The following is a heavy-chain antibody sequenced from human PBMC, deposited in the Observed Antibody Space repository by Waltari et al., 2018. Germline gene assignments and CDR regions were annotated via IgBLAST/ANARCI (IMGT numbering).Heavy chain of an antibody. CDR1: GGSISSYY. Sequence: QVQLQESGPGLVKPSETLSLTCTVSGGSISSYYWSWIRQPPGKGLEWIGYIYYSGSTNYNPSLKSRVTISVDTSKNQFSLKLSSVTAADTAVYYCARGTGCFDYWGQGTLVTVSS. CDR3: ARGTGCFDY. CDR2: IYYSGST. J-gene: IGHJ4*02. D-gene: IGHD1-1*01. V-gene: IGHV4-59*01.